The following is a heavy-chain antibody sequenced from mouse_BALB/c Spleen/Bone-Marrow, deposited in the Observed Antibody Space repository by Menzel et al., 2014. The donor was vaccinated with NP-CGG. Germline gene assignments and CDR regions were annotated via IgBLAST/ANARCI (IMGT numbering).Heavy chain of an antibody. CDR3: ARYCRYDGFAY. V-gene: IGHV1-7*01. J-gene: IGHJ3*01. CDR1: GYTFTSYW. D-gene: IGHD2-14*01. CDR2: INPSTGYT. Sequence: QVQLQQSGAELAKPGASVKMSCKASGYTFTSYWMHWVKQRPGQGLEWIGYINPSTGYTEYNQKFKDKATLTADKSSSTAYMQLSSLTSEDSAVYYCARYCRYDGFAYWGQGTLVTVSA.